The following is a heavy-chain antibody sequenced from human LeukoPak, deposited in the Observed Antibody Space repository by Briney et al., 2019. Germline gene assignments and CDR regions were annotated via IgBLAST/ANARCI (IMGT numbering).Heavy chain of an antibody. Sequence: SVKVSCKASEAPSTTYTITWVRQPPEQGLNWMGRIIPILGIANYAQKFQGRVTITADKSTSTAYMELSSLRSEDTAVYYCARLGYSSSSDDYWGQGTLVTVSS. V-gene: IGHV1-69*02. CDR2: IIPILGIA. CDR3: ARLGYSSSSDDY. D-gene: IGHD6-6*01. CDR1: EAPSTTYT. J-gene: IGHJ4*02.